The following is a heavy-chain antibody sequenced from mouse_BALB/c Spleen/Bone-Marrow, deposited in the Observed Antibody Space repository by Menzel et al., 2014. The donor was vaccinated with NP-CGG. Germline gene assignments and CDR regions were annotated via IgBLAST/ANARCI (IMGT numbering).Heavy chain of an antibody. D-gene: IGHD2-4*01. CDR1: GYAFSNYG. Sequence: QVQLQQPGAEVMRPGSSVNISCKASGYAFSNYGMNWVKQRPGQGLEWIGQIYPGDGDTNYNGKFKGRVTLTADKSSSTAYVQLSSLTSEDSAVYFCASVYDYGRGCAMDYWGQGTSVTVSS. CDR2: IYPGDGDT. J-gene: IGHJ4*01. CDR3: ASVYDYGRGCAMDY. V-gene: IGHV1-80*01.